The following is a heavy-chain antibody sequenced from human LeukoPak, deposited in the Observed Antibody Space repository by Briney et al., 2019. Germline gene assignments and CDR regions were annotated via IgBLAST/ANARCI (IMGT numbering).Heavy chain of an antibody. J-gene: IGHJ4*02. D-gene: IGHD6-6*01. V-gene: IGHV4-61*02. CDR2: IYTSGST. CDR1: GGSISSGSYY. Sequence: SQTLSLTCTVSGGSISSGSYYWSWIRQPAGKGLEWIVRIYTSGSTNYNPSLKSRVTISVDTSKNQFSLKLSSVTAADTAVYYCGGDVDSTSSLDYWGQGTLVTVSS. CDR3: GGDVDSTSSLDY.